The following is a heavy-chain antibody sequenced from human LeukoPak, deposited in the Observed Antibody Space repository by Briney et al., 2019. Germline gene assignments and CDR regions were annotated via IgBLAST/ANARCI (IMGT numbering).Heavy chain of an antibody. J-gene: IGHJ4*02. V-gene: IGHV1-18*01. CDR3: ARVRGKMATIKIVDY. Sequence: GASVTVSFKASGYTFTSYGISWVRQAPGQGLEWMGWISAYNGNTNYAQKLQGRVTMTTDTSTSTAYMELRSLRSDDTAVYYCARVRGKMATIKIVDYWGQGTLVTVSS. D-gene: IGHD5-24*01. CDR1: GYTFTSYG. CDR2: ISAYNGNT.